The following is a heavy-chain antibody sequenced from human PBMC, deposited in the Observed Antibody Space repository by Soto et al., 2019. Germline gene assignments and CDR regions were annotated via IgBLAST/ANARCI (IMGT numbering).Heavy chain of an antibody. Sequence: GESLKISCKASGYKFTTFWLNWVRQTPGKGLEWLGRIDPTDSFTNYSPPFEGHVTISVDRSISTAYLQWNSLQASDAAIYYCARPASGGSRDAFDVWGQGTTVTVSS. V-gene: IGHV5-10-1*01. CDR1: GYKFTTFW. J-gene: IGHJ3*01. CDR2: IDPTDSFT. CDR3: ARPASGGSRDAFDV. D-gene: IGHD2-15*01.